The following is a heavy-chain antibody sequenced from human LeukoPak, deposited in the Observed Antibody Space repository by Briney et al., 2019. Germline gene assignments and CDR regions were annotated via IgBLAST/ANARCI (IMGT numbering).Heavy chain of an antibody. CDR3: AREQYYYDSSGYYRRYYFDY. CDR1: GSTFSSYG. CDR2: IWYDGSNK. Sequence: PGRSLRLSCAASGSTFSSYGMHWVRQAPGKGLEWVAVIWYDGSNKYYADSVKGRFTISRDNSKNTLYLQMNSLRAEDTAVYYCAREQYYYDSSGYYRRYYFDYWGQGTLVTVSS. D-gene: IGHD3-22*01. J-gene: IGHJ4*02. V-gene: IGHV3-33*01.